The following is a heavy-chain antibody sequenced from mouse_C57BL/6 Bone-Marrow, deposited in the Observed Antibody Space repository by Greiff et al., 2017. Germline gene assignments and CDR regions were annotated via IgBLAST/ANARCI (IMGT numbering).Heavy chain of an antibody. J-gene: IGHJ2*01. CDR3: ARKSGSSYYYFDY. V-gene: IGHV1-85*01. D-gene: IGHD1-1*01. CDR2: IYPRDGST. Sequence: QVQLKESGPELVKPGASVKLSCKASGYTFTSYDINWVKQRPGQGLEWIGWIYPRDGSTKYNEKFKGKATLTVDTSSNTAYMELHSLTSEDSAVYFCARKSGSSYYYFDYWGQGTTLTVSS. CDR1: GYTFTSYD.